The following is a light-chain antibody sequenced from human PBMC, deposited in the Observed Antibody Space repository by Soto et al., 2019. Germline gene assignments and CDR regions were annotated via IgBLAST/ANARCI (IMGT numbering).Light chain of an antibody. CDR2: AAS. Sequence: DIQMAQSPSTLSASVGDRVTITCRASQSISSWLAWYQQKPGKAPKLLIYAASTLQSGVPSRFSGSGSGTDFTLTISSLQPEDFATYYCQQSYSTPHTFGQGTRLEIK. J-gene: IGKJ5*01. V-gene: IGKV1-39*01. CDR1: QSISSW. CDR3: QQSYSTPHT.